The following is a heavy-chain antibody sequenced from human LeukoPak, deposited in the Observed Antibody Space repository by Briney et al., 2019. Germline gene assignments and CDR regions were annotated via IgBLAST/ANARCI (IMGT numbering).Heavy chain of an antibody. Sequence: SETLSLTCTVSSDSISSSSYYWGWISQPPGKGLEWIGSFYYSGTTYDNPSLKSRVTISVDTSKNQFSLKLRSVTAADTAVYYCQAASRFPFFDYWGQGTLVTVSS. J-gene: IGHJ4*02. CDR2: FYYSGTT. D-gene: IGHD6-6*01. CDR3: QAASRFPFFDY. CDR1: SDSISSSSYY. V-gene: IGHV4-39*01.